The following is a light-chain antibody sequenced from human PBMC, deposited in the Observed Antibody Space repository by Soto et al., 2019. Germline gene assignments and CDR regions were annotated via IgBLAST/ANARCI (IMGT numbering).Light chain of an antibody. Sequence: DIVMTQSPSTLSLSPGERATLSCRASESVSTNLAWYQQKAGQAPRLLIYGASTRATGIPARFSGSGSGTEFTLTISSLQSEDFAVYYCQQYSIWRTFGQGTKV. CDR3: QQYSIWRT. V-gene: IGKV3-15*01. CDR2: GAS. CDR1: ESVSTN. J-gene: IGKJ1*01.